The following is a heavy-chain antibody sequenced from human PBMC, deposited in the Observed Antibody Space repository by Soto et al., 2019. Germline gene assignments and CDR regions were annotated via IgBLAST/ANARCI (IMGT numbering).Heavy chain of an antibody. J-gene: IGHJ4*02. CDR1: GFTFSSHA. Sequence: EVQLLESGGGLVQPGGSLRLSCAVSGFTFSSHAMSWVRQAPGKGLECVAIITGSGGSTYYADSVKGLFTISRDKSKSTLYLQMNSLRAEDTAVYYCANDLQFSGWLSAQTFDYWGQGTQVTVSS. CDR2: ITGSGGST. V-gene: IGHV3-23*01. CDR3: ANDLQFSGWLSAQTFDY. D-gene: IGHD6-19*01.